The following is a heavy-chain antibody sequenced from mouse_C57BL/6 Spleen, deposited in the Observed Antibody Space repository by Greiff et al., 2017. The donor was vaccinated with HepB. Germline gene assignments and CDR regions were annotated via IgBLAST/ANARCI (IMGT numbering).Heavy chain of an antibody. CDR2: IYPGDGDT. CDR3: ARTIDGDFLDY. D-gene: IGHD2-13*01. Sequence: QVQLQQSGPELVKPGASVKISCKASGYAFSSSWMNWVKQRPGKGLEWIGRIYPGDGDTNYNGKFKGKATLTADKSSSTAYMQLSSLTSEDSAVYFCARTIDGDFLDYWGQGTTLTVSS. V-gene: IGHV1-82*01. CDR1: GYAFSSSW. J-gene: IGHJ2*01.